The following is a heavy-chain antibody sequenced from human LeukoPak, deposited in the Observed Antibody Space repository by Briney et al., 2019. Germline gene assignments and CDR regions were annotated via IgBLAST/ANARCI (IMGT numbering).Heavy chain of an antibody. V-gene: IGHV3-53*01. D-gene: IGHD3-10*01. J-gene: IGHJ6*02. CDR2: IYSGETT. CDR1: VLTVNSNY. CDR3: ARISGGSFDL. Sequence: GGSLRLSCAASVLTVNSNYMTWVRQAQGTGLEWVSLIYSGETTYYADSVKGRFTISRDTSHNTLYLQMNRLRAADTAVSYCARISGGSFDLWRQVTTVTVYS.